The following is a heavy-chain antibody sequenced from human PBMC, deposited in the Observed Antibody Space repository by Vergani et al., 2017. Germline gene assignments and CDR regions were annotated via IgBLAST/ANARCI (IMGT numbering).Heavy chain of an antibody. V-gene: IGHV3-23*01. CDR2: ISGPGLST. J-gene: IGHJ4*02. Sequence: EVHLLESGGGLVQSGGSLRLSCAASGFTFSNSAVSWVRQAPGRGLAWVSSISGPGLSTYYADSVKGRFSISRDNSKNTVFLQMHSLRAEDTAIYYCARRGSENTYYFDYWGQGALVTVSS. D-gene: IGHD3-10*01. CDR3: ARRGSENTYYFDY. CDR1: GFTFSNSA.